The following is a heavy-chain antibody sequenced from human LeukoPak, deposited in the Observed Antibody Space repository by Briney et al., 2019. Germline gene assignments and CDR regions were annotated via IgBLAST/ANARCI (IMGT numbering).Heavy chain of an antibody. J-gene: IGHJ4*02. CDR2: MSSGGRYI. CDR1: GFTFSSYS. V-gene: IGHV3-21*01. D-gene: IGHD1-7*01. CDR3: ATLGTGTRSRLGDY. Sequence: GGSLRLSCAASGFTFSSYSMTWVRQAPGKGLEWVSSMSSGGRYIYYADSVRGRFTISRDNAKNSLYLQMNSLRAEDTAMYYCATLGTGTRSRLGDYWGQGTLVTVSS.